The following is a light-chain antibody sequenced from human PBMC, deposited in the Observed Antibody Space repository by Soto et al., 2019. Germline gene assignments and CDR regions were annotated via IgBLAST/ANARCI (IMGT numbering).Light chain of an antibody. Sequence: QSVLTQPASVSGSPGQSITISCTGTSSDVGSYNLVSWYQQHPGKAPKLIIYEDSKRPSGVSNRFSGSKSGNTASLTISGLQAEDEADYYCSSYAGSGTYVFGTGNKVPGL. CDR1: SSDVGSYNL. V-gene: IGLV2-23*01. J-gene: IGLJ1*01. CDR3: SSYAGSGTYV. CDR2: EDS.